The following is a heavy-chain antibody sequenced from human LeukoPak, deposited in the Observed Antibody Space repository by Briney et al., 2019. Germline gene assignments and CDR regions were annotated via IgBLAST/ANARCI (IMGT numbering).Heavy chain of an antibody. Sequence: GGSLRLSCAASGFTFSRYGIHWVRQAPGKGLEWVSGISGSGGHTYYADSVKGRFTISRDNSKNTLYLQMNSLRAADTAVYYCAKLSGYDWGYFDYWGQGTLVTVSS. CDR1: GFTFSRYG. D-gene: IGHD5-12*01. V-gene: IGHV3-23*01. J-gene: IGHJ4*02. CDR2: ISGSGGHT. CDR3: AKLSGYDWGYFDY.